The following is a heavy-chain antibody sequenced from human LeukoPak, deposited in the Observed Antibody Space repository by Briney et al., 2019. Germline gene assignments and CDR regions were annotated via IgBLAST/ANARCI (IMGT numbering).Heavy chain of an antibody. J-gene: IGHJ5*02. D-gene: IGHD6-13*01. V-gene: IGHV3-21*01. CDR2: ISSSSSYI. CDR1: GSTFSSYS. CDR3: ARVGSAGTVSDWFDP. Sequence: GGSLRLSCAASGSTFSSYSMNWVRQAPGKGLEWVSSISSSSSYIYYADSVKGRFTISRDNAKNSLYLQMNSLRAEDTAVYYCARVGSAGTVSDWFDPWGQGTLVTVSS.